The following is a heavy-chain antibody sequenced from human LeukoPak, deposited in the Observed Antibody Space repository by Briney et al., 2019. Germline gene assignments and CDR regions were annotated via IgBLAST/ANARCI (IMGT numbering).Heavy chain of an antibody. V-gene: IGHV4-30-2*01. CDR2: IYHSGST. J-gene: IGHJ4*02. CDR3: ARSEGHYFDY. CDR1: GGSISSGGYS. Sequence: SQTLSLTCAVSGGSISSGGYSWSWIRQPPGKGLEWIGYIYHSGSTYFNPSLKSRVTISVDRSKNQFSLKLSSVTAADTAVYYCARSEGHYFDYWGQGTLVTVSS.